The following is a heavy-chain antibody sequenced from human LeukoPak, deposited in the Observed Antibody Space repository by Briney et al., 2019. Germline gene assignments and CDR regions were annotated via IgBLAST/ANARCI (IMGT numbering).Heavy chain of an antibody. V-gene: IGHV1-2*02. D-gene: IGHD3-9*01. CDR3: ARSPDILTGEKFDY. CDR1: GYTFTGYY. CDR2: INPNSGGT. Sequence: ASVRVSCRASGYTFTGYYMHWVRQAPGQGLEWMGWINPNSGGTNYAQKFQDRVTMTRDTSISTVYMELSRLRSDDTAVYYCARSPDILTGEKFDYWGQGTLVTVSS. J-gene: IGHJ4*02.